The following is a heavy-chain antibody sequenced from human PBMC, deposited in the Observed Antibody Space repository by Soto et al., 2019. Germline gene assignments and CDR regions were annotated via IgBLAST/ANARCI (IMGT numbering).Heavy chain of an antibody. CDR3: ARGAGISPGHYYYGMDV. Sequence: GESLKISCKGSGYSFTSYWISWVRQMPGKGLEWMGRIDPSDSYTNYSPSFQGHVTISADKSISTAYLQWSSLKASDTAMYYCARGAGISPGHYYYGMDVWGQGTTVTVSS. CDR2: IDPSDSYT. J-gene: IGHJ6*02. CDR1: GYSFTSYW. V-gene: IGHV5-10-1*01. D-gene: IGHD6-19*01.